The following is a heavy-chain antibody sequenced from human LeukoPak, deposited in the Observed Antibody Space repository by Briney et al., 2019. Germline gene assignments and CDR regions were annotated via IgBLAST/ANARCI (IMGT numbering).Heavy chain of an antibody. J-gene: IGHJ6*03. D-gene: IGHD2-15*01. CDR2: MSYSGNT. Sequence: PSETLSLTCTVSGGPISSSFYNCAWIRQSPGKGLEWIGSMSYSGNTYYNPSLKNRVSMSVDASNSQFSLRLRSVTAADTAIYYCGRDRSPFYYYFMDVWGKGTTVSVSS. CDR3: GRDRSPFYYYFMDV. CDR1: GGPISSSFYN. V-gene: IGHV4-39*02.